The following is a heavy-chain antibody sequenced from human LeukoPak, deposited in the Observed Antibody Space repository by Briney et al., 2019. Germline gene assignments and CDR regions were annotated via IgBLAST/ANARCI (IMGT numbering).Heavy chain of an antibody. D-gene: IGHD3-10*01. CDR1: GGSISSSSYY. J-gene: IGHJ4*02. CDR2: IYYSGST. CDR3: ARHKEGSGTYRWAYYFDY. Sequence: SETMSLTCTVSGGSISSSSYYWGWIRQPPGKGLEGIGSIYYSGSTYYNPSLKSRGTISVDTSKNQFSLKLSSVTAADTAVYYCARHKEGSGTYRWAYYFDYWGQGTLVTVSS. V-gene: IGHV4-39*01.